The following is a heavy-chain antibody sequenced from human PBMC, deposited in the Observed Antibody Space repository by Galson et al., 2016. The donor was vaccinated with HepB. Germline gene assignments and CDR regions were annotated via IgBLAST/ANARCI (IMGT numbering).Heavy chain of an antibody. CDR3: AGTYYGFMGHPGD. CDR1: GASISSSDW. Sequence: TLSLTCAVSGASISSSDWWSWVRQPPGEGLEWIGEIYHSGSTNYKPSLKSRVTISVDKSKNQFSLKLSSVTAADTAVYYCAGTYYGFMGHPGDWGQGTLVTVSS. CDR2: IYHSGST. D-gene: IGHD3-16*01. V-gene: IGHV4-4*02. J-gene: IGHJ1*01.